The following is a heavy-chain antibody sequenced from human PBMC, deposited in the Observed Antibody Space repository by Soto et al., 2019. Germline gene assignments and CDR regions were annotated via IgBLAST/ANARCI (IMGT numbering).Heavy chain of an antibody. Sequence: SETLSLTCTVSGGSISSYYWSWIRQPPGKGLEWIGYIYYSGSTNYNPSLKSRVTISVDTSKSQFSLKLSSVTAADTAVYYCARRDDYGDQLDYWGQGTLVTVSS. CDR3: ARRDDYGDQLDY. CDR2: IYYSGST. J-gene: IGHJ4*02. D-gene: IGHD4-17*01. V-gene: IGHV4-59*01. CDR1: GGSISSYY.